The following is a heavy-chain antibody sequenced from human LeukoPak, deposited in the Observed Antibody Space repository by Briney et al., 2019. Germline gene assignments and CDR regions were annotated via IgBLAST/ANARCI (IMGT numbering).Heavy chain of an antibody. CDR3: ARASSGSYAFDI. Sequence: SETLSLTCTVSGGSISSGGYYWSWIRQHPGKGLEWIGYIYYSGSTYYNPSLKSRVTISVDTSNNQFSLKLSSVTAADTAVYYCARASSGSYAFDIWGQGTMVTVSS. J-gene: IGHJ3*02. CDR1: GGSISSGGYY. D-gene: IGHD1-26*01. CDR2: IYYSGST. V-gene: IGHV4-31*03.